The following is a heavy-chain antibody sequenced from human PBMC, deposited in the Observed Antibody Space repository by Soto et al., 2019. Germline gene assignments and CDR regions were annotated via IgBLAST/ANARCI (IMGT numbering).Heavy chain of an antibody. J-gene: IGHJ3*02. CDR1: GGSISSSSYY. V-gene: IGHV4-39*01. CDR2: IYYSGST. D-gene: IGHD2-21*02. Sequence: PSETLSLTCTVSGGSISSSSYYWGWIRQPPGKGLEWIGSIYYSGSTYYNPSLKSRVTISVDTSKNQFSLKLSSVTAADTAVYYCARPRGDYALAHDALDIWGQGTMVTVSS. CDR3: ARPRGDYALAHDALDI.